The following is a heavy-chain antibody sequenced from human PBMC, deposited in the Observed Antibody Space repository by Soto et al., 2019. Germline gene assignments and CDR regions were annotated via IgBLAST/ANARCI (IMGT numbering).Heavy chain of an antibody. CDR2: IWYDGSNK. D-gene: IGHD6-19*01. CDR3: ARTTYYSSGWYKF. J-gene: IGHJ4*02. CDR1: GFTFSRYG. Sequence: PGGSLRLSCAASGFTFSRYGMHWVRQSPGKGLEWVAVIWYDGSNKYYADSVKGRFTISRDNSKNTLYLQMNSLRAEDTAVYYCARTTYYSSGWYKFWGQGTLVTVSS. V-gene: IGHV3-33*01.